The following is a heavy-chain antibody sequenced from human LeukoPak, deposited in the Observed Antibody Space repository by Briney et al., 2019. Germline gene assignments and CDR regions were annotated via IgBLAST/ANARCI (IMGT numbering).Heavy chain of an antibody. Sequence: PGGSLRLSCAASGFTFSSYAMSWVRQAPGKGLEWVSAISGSGGSTYYADSVKGRFTISRDNSKNTLYLQMNSLRVEDTAVYYCAKDRITMVRGVTYGMDVWGQGTTVTVSS. D-gene: IGHD3-10*01. CDR3: AKDRITMVRGVTYGMDV. V-gene: IGHV3-23*01. CDR2: ISGSGGST. CDR1: GFTFSSYA. J-gene: IGHJ6*02.